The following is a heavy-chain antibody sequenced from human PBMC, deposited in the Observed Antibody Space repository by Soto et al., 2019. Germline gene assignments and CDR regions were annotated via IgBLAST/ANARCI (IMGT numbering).Heavy chain of an antibody. J-gene: IGHJ3*02. CDR1: GFTFSSYW. V-gene: IGHV3-74*01. Sequence: GGSLRLSCAASGFTFSSYWMHWVRQAPGKGLVWLTRIKSDGSDISYADSVKGRFTISRDNTRNMLYLQMNSLRAEDTAIYYCARKGPPRDAFDIWGQGTMVTVSS. CDR3: ARKGPPRDAFDI. CDR2: IKSDGSDI.